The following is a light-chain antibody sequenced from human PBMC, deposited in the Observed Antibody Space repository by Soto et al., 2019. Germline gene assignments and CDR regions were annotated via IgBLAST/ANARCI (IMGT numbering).Light chain of an antibody. Sequence: QSVLTQPASVSGSPGQSITISCTGTSSDVGGYNYVSWYQQHQGKAPKLMIYEVSNRPSGVSNRFSGSKSGNTASLTISGLQAEDEADYYCSSYTSSSTRVFGGGTKLTVL. V-gene: IGLV2-14*01. CDR2: EVS. J-gene: IGLJ3*02. CDR1: SSDVGGYNY. CDR3: SSYTSSSTRV.